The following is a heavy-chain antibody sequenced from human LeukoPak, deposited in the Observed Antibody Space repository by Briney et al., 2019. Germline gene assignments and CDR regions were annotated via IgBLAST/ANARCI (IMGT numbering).Heavy chain of an antibody. V-gene: IGHV4-39*01. D-gene: IGHD3-10*01. Sequence: SETLSLTCIVSGASISSCCHYWGWIRQPPGMGLEWIGSIYYSGTTYYNPSLKSRVTISVDTSKNQFSLKLSFVTAADTAMYFCARHDYNSGSPNINWFNPWGQGTLVTVSS. CDR1: GASISSCCHY. CDR2: IYYSGTT. J-gene: IGHJ5*02. CDR3: ARHDYNSGSPNINWFNP.